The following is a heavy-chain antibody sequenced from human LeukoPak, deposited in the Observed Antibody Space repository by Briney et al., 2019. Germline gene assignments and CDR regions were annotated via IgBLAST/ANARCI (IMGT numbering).Heavy chain of an antibody. D-gene: IGHD3-10*01. V-gene: IGHV4-34*01. CDR2: INHSGST. CDR3: ARLSSGSNNWFDP. Sequence: PSETLSLTCAVYGGSFSGYYWSWIRQPPGKGLEWIGEINHSGSTNYNPSLKSRVTISVDTSKNQFSLKLSSVTAADTAVYYCARLSSGSNNWFDPWGQGTLVTVSS. CDR1: GGSFSGYY. J-gene: IGHJ5*02.